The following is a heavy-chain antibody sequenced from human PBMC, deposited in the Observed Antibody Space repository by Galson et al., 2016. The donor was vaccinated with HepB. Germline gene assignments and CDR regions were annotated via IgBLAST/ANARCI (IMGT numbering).Heavy chain of an antibody. CDR3: ARLRFSSSWYKDY. J-gene: IGHJ4*02. V-gene: IGHV3-48*04. D-gene: IGHD6-13*01. CDR1: GFTFSSYS. CDR2: ISSSSSTI. Sequence: SLRLSCAASGFTFSSYSMSWVRQAPGRGLEWVSYISSSSSTIYYADSVKGRFPISRDNAKNSLFLQLNSLRAEDTAVYYCARLRFSSSWYKDYWGQGTLVTVSS.